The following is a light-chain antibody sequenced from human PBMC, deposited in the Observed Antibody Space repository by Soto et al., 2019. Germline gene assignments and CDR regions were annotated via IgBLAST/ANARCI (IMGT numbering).Light chain of an antibody. V-gene: IGLV1-40*01. CDR1: TSNIGSGYD. CDR3: QSYDSRLSGYV. Sequence: QSVLTQPPSVSGAPGQRVTIPCTGTTSNIGSGYDVHWYQQLPGTAPKVLIYGNNNRPSGVPGRFSASKSGTSASLAITGRQAEDEADYYCQSYDSRLSGYVFGTGTKLTVL. CDR2: GNN. J-gene: IGLJ1*01.